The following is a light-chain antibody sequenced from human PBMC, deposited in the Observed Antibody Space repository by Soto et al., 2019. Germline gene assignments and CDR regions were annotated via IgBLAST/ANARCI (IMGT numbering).Light chain of an antibody. V-gene: IGKV1-9*01. CDR2: AAS. CDR1: QGISSY. J-gene: IGKJ4*02. CDR3: QQLNSHPLT. Sequence: DIQLTQSPSFLSASVGDRVTITCRASQGISSYLAWYQQKPGKAPKLLIYAASTLQSGVPSRFRGSGSGTEFTLTISSLQPEDFATYYCQQLNSHPLTFGGGTKVEIK.